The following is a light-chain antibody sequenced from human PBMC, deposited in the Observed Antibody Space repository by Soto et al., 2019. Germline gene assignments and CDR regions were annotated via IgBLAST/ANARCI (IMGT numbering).Light chain of an antibody. Sequence: QSVLTQPASVSGSPGQSITISCTGTRSDVGRYNYVSWYQQHPGKAPKLLIYEVTYRPSGVSTRFSASKSGSTASLTISGIQAEDEADYYCSLYTSENAYVFGTGTKVTVL. CDR1: RSDVGRYNY. J-gene: IGLJ1*01. CDR2: EVT. V-gene: IGLV2-14*01. CDR3: SLYTSENAYV.